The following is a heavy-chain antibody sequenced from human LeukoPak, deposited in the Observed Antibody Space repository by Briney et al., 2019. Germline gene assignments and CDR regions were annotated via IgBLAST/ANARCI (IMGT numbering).Heavy chain of an antibody. CDR1: GFTFSSYG. CDR2: IRYDGSNK. D-gene: IGHD2-2*01. Sequence: SGGSLRLSCAASGFTFSSYGMHWVRQAPGKGLEWVAFIRYDGSNKYYADSVKGRFTISRDNSKNTLYLQMNSLRAEDTAVYYCAKDSAAPMYAGAEYFQHWGQGTLVTVSS. J-gene: IGHJ1*01. V-gene: IGHV3-30*02. CDR3: AKDSAAPMYAGAEYFQH.